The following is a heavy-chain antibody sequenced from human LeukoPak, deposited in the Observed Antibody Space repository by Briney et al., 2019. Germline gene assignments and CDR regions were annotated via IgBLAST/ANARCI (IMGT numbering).Heavy chain of an antibody. CDR3: ARNRGSWYGRYYYYMDV. D-gene: IGHD6-13*01. CDR2: IIPIFGTA. J-gene: IGHJ6*03. Sequence: SVKVSCKASGYTFTSYGISWVRQAPGQGLEWMGGIIPIFGTANYAQKFQGRVTITADESTSTAYMELSSLRSEDTAVYYCARNRGSWYGRYYYYMDVWGKGTTVTVSS. V-gene: IGHV1-69*13. CDR1: GYTFTSYG.